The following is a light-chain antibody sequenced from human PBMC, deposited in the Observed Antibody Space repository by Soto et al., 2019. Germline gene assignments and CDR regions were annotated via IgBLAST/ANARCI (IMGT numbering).Light chain of an antibody. Sequence: EIVLTQSPAILSLSPGERATLSCRASQSVSSYLAWYQQKPGQAPRLLIYDASNRATGIPARFSGSGSGTDFTLTISSLEPEDFAVYYCQQRSNWPPLFGGGTKVEIK. CDR2: DAS. CDR1: QSVSSY. J-gene: IGKJ4*01. CDR3: QQRSNWPPL. V-gene: IGKV3-11*01.